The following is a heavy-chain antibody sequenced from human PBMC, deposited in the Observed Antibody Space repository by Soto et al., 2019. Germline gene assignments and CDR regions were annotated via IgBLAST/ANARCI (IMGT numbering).Heavy chain of an antibody. V-gene: IGHV1-46*01. Sequence: QVQLVQSGAEVKKPGASVKVSCKASGYTFISYYMHWVRQAPGQGLEWMGIINPSGGSTSYAQKFQGRVTMTRDTSTSTVYMELSSLRSEDTAVYYCARDPHYYGSGSYCDYWGQGTLVTVSS. CDR1: GYTFISYY. D-gene: IGHD3-10*01. CDR3: ARDPHYYGSGSYCDY. J-gene: IGHJ4*02. CDR2: INPSGGST.